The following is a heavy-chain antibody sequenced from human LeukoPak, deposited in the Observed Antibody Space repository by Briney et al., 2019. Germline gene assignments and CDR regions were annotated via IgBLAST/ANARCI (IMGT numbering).Heavy chain of an antibody. CDR3: ARVNTGDYCDFLDY. Sequence: ASVKVSCKASGYTFTGYYMHWVRQAPGQGLEWMGWINPNSGGTNYAQKFQGRVTMTRDTSISTAYMELSRLRSDDTAVYYCARVNTGDYCDFLDYWGQGTLVTVSS. V-gene: IGHV1-2*02. J-gene: IGHJ4*02. CDR1: GYTFTGYY. CDR2: INPNSGGT. D-gene: IGHD4-17*01.